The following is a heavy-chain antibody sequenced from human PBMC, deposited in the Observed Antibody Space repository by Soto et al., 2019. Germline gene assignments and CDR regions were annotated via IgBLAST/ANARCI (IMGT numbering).Heavy chain of an antibody. CDR3: ARGQRGGPFDY. CDR2: INHSGST. CDR1: GGSFSGYY. D-gene: IGHD1-1*01. V-gene: IGHV4-34*01. J-gene: IGHJ4*02. Sequence: QVQLQQWGAGLLKPSETLSLTCAVYGGSFSGYYWSWIRQPPGKGLEWIGEINHSGSTNYNPSLKSRVNISVDTSKNQFSLKLSSVTAADTAVYYCARGQRGGPFDYWGQGTLVTVSS.